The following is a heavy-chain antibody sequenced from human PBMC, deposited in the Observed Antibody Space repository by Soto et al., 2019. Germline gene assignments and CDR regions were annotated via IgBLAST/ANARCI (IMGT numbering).Heavy chain of an antibody. D-gene: IGHD2-15*01. CDR2: ITEDGTGK. CDR3: AGISRGH. Sequence: GGSPRVSCAASGFSLNTDWRSWVRQAPGKGLEWVASITEDGTGKYYVDSVEGRFTISRDDAKNSLYLQMISLRAEDTAVYYCAGISRGHWGQGTMVTGSS. CDR1: GFSLNTDW. J-gene: IGHJ4*02. V-gene: IGHV3-7*01.